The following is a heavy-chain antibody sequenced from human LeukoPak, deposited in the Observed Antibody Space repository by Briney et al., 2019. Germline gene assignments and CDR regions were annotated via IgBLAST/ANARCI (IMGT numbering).Heavy chain of an antibody. CDR3: ARDYGDGFASDY. Sequence: ASVKVSCKASGYTFTGYYMHWVRQAPGQGLEWMGWINPNSGGTNYAQKLQGRVTMTTDTSTSTAYMELRSLRSDDTAVYYCARDYGDGFASDYWGQGTLVTVSS. D-gene: IGHD5-24*01. CDR2: INPNSGGT. V-gene: IGHV1-2*02. J-gene: IGHJ4*02. CDR1: GYTFTGYY.